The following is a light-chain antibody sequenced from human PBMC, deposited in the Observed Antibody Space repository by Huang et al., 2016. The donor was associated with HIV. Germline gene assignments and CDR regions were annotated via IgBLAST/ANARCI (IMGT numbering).Light chain of an antibody. Sequence: AIQLTQSPSSLSASVGDRVTITCRASQDITNDLGWYQQKPGKAPKFLISAASTLRSGGPSRFSGSGSGTDFTLTISSLQPEDFATYFCLQDFTYPRTFGQGTRVEI. V-gene: IGKV1-6*02. CDR2: AAS. CDR3: LQDFTYPRT. CDR1: QDITND. J-gene: IGKJ1*01.